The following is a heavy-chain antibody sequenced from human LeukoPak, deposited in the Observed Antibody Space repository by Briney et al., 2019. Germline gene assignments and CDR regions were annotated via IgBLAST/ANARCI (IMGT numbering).Heavy chain of an antibody. CDR1: GGSISSGDYY. Sequence: SETLSLTCTVSGGSISSGDYYWSWIRQPPGKGLEWIGYIYYSGSTYYNPSLKSRVAISVDTSKNQFSLKLSSVTAADTAVYYCATYPYSGRSGWQALDYWGQGALVTVSS. J-gene: IGHJ4*02. CDR3: ATYPYSGRSGWQALDY. CDR2: IYYSGST. V-gene: IGHV4-30-4*01. D-gene: IGHD5-12*01.